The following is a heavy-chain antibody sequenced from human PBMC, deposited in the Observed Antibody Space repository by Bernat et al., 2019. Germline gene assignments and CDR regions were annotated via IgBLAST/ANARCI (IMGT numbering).Heavy chain of an antibody. V-gene: IGHV3-23*01. CDR1: AFTFNNYA. D-gene: IGHD3-3*01. Sequence: EVQLLESGGGLVQPGGSLRLSCAASAFTFNNYAMSWVRQAPGKGLEWVSAISGTGGITLYADSVKGRFTISRDNSKNTLYLQMNSLRAEDTAVYYCAKALYYDFWSGHFDYWGQGTLVTVSS. J-gene: IGHJ4*02. CDR3: AKALYYDFWSGHFDY. CDR2: ISGTGGIT.